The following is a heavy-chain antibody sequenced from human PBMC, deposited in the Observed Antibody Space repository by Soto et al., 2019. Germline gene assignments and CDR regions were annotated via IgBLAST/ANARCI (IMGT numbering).Heavy chain of an antibody. Sequence: QAQLVQSGAEVKKPGASVKVSCKASGYTFYSHSISWVRQAPGQGLEWMGRISADNGNTKYAQKFRGRVTMTTDTSPSTVYMELRNLRSDDTAVYYCARFIQQDYYYGMYVWGQVTTVTVSS. CDR3: ARFIQQDYYYGMYV. D-gene: IGHD1-1*01. CDR1: GYTFYSHS. J-gene: IGHJ6*02. CDR2: ISADNGNT. V-gene: IGHV1-18*01.